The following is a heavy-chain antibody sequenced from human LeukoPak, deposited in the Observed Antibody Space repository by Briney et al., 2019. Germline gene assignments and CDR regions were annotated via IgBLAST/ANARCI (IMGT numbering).Heavy chain of an antibody. CDR2: IRYDGSNK. D-gene: IGHD3-3*01. Sequence: GGSLRLSCAASGFTFRSYGMHWVRQAPGKGLEGVAFIRYDGSNKYYADSVKGRFTISRDNSKNTLYLQMNSLRAEDTAVYYCEIDVFWSGMGLNWFGRWGQGTLVTVSS. CDR1: GFTFRSYG. CDR3: EIDVFWSGMGLNWFGR. V-gene: IGHV3-30*02. J-gene: IGHJ5*02.